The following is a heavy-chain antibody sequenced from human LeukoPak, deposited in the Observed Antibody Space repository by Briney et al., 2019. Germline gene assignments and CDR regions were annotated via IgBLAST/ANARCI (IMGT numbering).Heavy chain of an antibody. CDR2: INHSGST. CDR3: ARYRIAARPYFDY. D-gene: IGHD6-6*01. J-gene: IGHJ4*02. V-gene: IGHV4-34*01. Sequence: SETLSLTCAVYGGSFSGYYWSWIRQPPGKGLEWIGEINHSGSTNYNPSLKSRVTISVDTSKNQFSLKLSSVTAADTAVYYCARYRIAARPYFDYWGQGTLVTVSS. CDR1: GGSFSGYY.